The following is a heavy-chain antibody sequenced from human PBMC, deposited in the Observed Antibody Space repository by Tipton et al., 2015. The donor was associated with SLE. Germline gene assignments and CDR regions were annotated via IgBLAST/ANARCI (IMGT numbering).Heavy chain of an antibody. CDR2: INQSGST. V-gene: IGHV4-34*01. CDR1: GGSFSGYY. D-gene: IGHD3-10*01. CDR3: ARDSGAIDY. Sequence: TLFLTCAVYGGSFSGYYWSWIRQPPGKGLEWIGEINQSGSTHYSPSLKSRVTMSMDKSKNQFSLRLTSVTAADTATYYCARDSGAIDYWGQGTLVTVSS. J-gene: IGHJ4*02.